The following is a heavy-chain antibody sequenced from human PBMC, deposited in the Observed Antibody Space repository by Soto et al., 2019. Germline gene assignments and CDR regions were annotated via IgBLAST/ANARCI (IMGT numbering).Heavy chain of an antibody. CDR2: ISYDGSNK. CDR1: GFTFSSYA. V-gene: IGHV3-30-3*01. Sequence: GGSLRLSCAASGFTFSSYAMHWVRQAPGKGLEWVAVISYDGSNKYYADSVKGRFTISRDNSKNTLYLQMNSLRAEDTAVYYCARRGAGEDAFDIWGQGTMVTVSS. D-gene: IGHD7-27*01. J-gene: IGHJ3*02. CDR3: ARRGAGEDAFDI.